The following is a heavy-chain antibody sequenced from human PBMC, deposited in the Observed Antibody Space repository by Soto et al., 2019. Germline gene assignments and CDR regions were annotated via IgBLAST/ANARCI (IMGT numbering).Heavy chain of an antibody. CDR3: ARDNFFAAAGTSSGWFDA. Sequence: ASVTVSCKASGGTFSSYSINWVRQTPSQGMVRMGAITHILGPAKYAQKFEGRVTITAGDFTSTAYMELCSLRYEDPAVYFCARDNFFAAAGTSSGWFDAWGQGTLVTVSS. J-gene: IGHJ5*02. D-gene: IGHD6-13*01. CDR1: GGTFSSYS. CDR2: ITHILGPA. V-gene: IGHV1-69*13.